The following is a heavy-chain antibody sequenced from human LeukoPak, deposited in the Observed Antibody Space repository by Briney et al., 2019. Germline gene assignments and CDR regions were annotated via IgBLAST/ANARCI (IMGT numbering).Heavy chain of an antibody. Sequence: ASVKVSCKASGYTFTSYDINWVRQATGQGLEWMGWMNPNSGNTGYAQKFQGRVTITRNTSISTAYMELSSLRPEDTAVYYCARVGVPAAIKGVDYYMDVWGKGTTVTVSS. V-gene: IGHV1-8*03. J-gene: IGHJ6*03. CDR2: MNPNSGNT. CDR3: ARVGVPAAIKGVDYYMDV. CDR1: GYTFTSYD. D-gene: IGHD2-2*02.